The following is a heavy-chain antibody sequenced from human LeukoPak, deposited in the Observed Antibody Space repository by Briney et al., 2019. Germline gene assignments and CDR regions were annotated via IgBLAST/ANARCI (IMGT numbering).Heavy chain of an antibody. CDR3: ARFPPEQLLLGEGSLFDY. J-gene: IGHJ4*02. CDR1: GYTFTGYY. D-gene: IGHD2-2*01. CDR2: INPNSGGT. V-gene: IGHV1-2*02. Sequence: GASVKVSCKASGYTFTGYYMHWVRQAPGQGLEWMGWINPNSGGTNYAQKLQGRVTMTTDTSTSTAYMELRSLRSDDTAVYYCARFPPEQLLLGEGSLFDYWGQGTLVTVSS.